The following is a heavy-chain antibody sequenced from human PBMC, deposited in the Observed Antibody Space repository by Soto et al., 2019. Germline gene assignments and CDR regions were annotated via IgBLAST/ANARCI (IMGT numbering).Heavy chain of an antibody. J-gene: IGHJ4*02. CDR3: ARVPEILLWFGELFFDY. CDR2: ISGSGGST. CDR1: GFTFSSYA. Sequence: GGSLRLSCAASGFTFSSYAMSWVRQAPGKGLEWVSAISGSGGSTYYADSVKGRFTISRDNSKNTLYLQMNSLRAEDTAVYYCARVPEILLWFGELFFDYWGQGTLVTVSS. V-gene: IGHV3-23*01. D-gene: IGHD3-10*01.